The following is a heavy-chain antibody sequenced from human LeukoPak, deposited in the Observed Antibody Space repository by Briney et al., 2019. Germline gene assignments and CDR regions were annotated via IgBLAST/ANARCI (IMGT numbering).Heavy chain of an antibody. V-gene: IGHV3-30-3*01. J-gene: IGHJ4*02. CDR1: GFTFSSYA. D-gene: IGHD3-10*01. CDR3: ARDRAPLLWFGEYDY. Sequence: GRSLRLSCAASGFTFSSYAMHWVRQAPGKGLEGVAVISYDGSNKYYADSAKGRFTISRDNSKNTLYLQMNSLRAEDTAVYYCARDRAPLLWFGEYDYWGQGTLVTVSS. CDR2: ISYDGSNK.